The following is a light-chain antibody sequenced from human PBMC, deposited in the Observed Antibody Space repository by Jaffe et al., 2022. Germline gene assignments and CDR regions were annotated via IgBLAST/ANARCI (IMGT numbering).Light chain of an antibody. CDR1: QSVLYSSNNKNY. CDR3: QQYYISPQT. J-gene: IGKJ1*01. Sequence: DIVMTQSPDSLAVSLGERATINCKSSQSVLYSSNNKNYLAWYQQKPGLPPKLLIYWASTREFGVPDRFSGSGSGTDFTLTISSLQAEDVAVYYCQQYYISPQTFGQGTKVEIK. V-gene: IGKV4-1*01. CDR2: WAS.